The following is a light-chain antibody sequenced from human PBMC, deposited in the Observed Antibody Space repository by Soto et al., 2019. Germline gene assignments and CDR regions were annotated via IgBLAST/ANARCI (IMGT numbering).Light chain of an antibody. CDR3: QQYDNLPLT. J-gene: IGKJ3*01. Sequence: ERVMTQSPATLSVSRGERATLSCRASQSVGSNLAWYQQKPGQAPRLLIFGASSRATGVPARFSGSGSGTEFTLTINSLQSEHFAVYFCQQYDNLPLTFGPGTKVDI. V-gene: IGKV3-15*01. CDR2: GAS. CDR1: QSVGSN.